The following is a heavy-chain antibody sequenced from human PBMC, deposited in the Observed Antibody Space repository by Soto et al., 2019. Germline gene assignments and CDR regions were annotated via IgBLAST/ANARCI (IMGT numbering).Heavy chain of an antibody. Sequence: SETLSLTCTVSGGSISSSSYYWGWIRQPPGKGLEWIGSIYYSGSTYYNPSLKSRVTISVETSKNQFSLKLSSVTAADTAVYYCALDRGDSSSWALDYWGQGTLVTVSS. V-gene: IGHV4-39*01. CDR1: GGSISSSSYY. CDR2: IYYSGST. J-gene: IGHJ4*02. D-gene: IGHD6-13*01. CDR3: ALDRGDSSSWALDY.